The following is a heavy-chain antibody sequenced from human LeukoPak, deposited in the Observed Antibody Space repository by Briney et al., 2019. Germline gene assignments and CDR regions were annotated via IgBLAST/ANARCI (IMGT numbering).Heavy chain of an antibody. V-gene: IGHV1-18*01. J-gene: IGHJ4*02. Sequence: ASVKVSCKASGYSFIGYYMHWVRQAPGQGLEWMGWISAYNGNTNYAQKLQGRVTMTTDTSTSTAYMELRSLRSDDTAVYYCARSDKLWLDYWGQGTLVTVSS. D-gene: IGHD5-18*01. CDR1: GYSFIGYY. CDR3: ARSDKLWLDY. CDR2: ISAYNGNT.